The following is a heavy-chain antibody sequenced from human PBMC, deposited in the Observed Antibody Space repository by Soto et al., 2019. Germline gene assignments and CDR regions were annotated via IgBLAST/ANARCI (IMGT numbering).Heavy chain of an antibody. Sequence: ASVKVSCKASGYTFTSYDINWVRQATGQGLEWMGWMNPNSGNTGYAQKFQGRVTMTRNTSISTAYMELSSLRSEDTAVYYCARGSSWYNWFDPWGQGTLLTSPQ. CDR2: MNPNSGNT. CDR3: ARGSSWYNWFDP. CDR1: GYTFTSYD. J-gene: IGHJ5*02. D-gene: IGHD6-13*01. V-gene: IGHV1-8*01.